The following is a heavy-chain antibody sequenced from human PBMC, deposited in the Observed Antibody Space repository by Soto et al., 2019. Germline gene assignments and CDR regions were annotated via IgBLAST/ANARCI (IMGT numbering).Heavy chain of an antibody. Sequence: QVQLVQSGAEVKKPGSSVQVSCKASGGGNLRDYRTTWVRQAPGQGLEWMGGIIPKLGSANYAQNFQGRGPNTAEEATENGYIGLRSPESEDNGGYYLAKGGGGHHFRPGYRGPGTPGTV. CDR3: AKGGGGHHFRPGY. CDR2: IIPKLGSA. CDR1: GGGNLRDYR. D-gene: IGHD2-15*01. J-gene: IGHJ4*02. V-gene: IGHV1-69*01.